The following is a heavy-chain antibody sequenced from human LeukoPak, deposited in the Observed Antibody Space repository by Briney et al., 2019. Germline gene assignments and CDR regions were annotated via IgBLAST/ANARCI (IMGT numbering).Heavy chain of an antibody. CDR2: IHYSGST. CDR3: AGYRGGSYGYIDY. Sequence: SQTLSLTCTVSGGSISRGDYYWSWIRQPPGKGLEWIGYIHYSGSTYYNPSLKSRVTISVDTSKNQFSLMVNSVTAADTAAFYCAGYRGGSYGYIDYWGQGILVTVSS. V-gene: IGHV4-30-4*01. J-gene: IGHJ4*02. D-gene: IGHD5-18*01. CDR1: GGSISRGDYY.